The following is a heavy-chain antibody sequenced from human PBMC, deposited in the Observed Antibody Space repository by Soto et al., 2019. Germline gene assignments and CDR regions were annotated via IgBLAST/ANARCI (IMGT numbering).Heavy chain of an antibody. CDR3: ARDSCSGGSCYFDAFDI. J-gene: IGHJ3*02. CDR2: ISSSSSTI. CDR1: GFTCSSYG. Sequence: GGSLRLSCAASGFTCSSYGMNWVRQAPGKGLEWVSYISSSSSTIYYADSVKGRFTISRDNAKNSLYLQMNSLRAEDTAVYYCARDSCSGGSCYFDAFDIWGQGTMVTVSS. D-gene: IGHD2-15*01. V-gene: IGHV3-48*01.